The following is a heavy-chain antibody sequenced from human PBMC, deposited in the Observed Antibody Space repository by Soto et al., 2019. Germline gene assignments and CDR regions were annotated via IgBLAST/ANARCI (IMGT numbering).Heavy chain of an antibody. CDR2: ISPYTDDP. Sequence: QGQLVQSGVEVKKPGASVKVSCSASGNTFTNFGVTWVRQAPGQGLEWMGWISPYTDDPSYAQKFQGRVTMTIDTSTSTDYFDLRSLKSDDTAVYYCARVIQGDEAWFHTWGQGTLVTVSS. CDR3: ARVIQGDEAWFHT. J-gene: IGHJ5*02. CDR1: GNTFTNFG. D-gene: IGHD2-21*02. V-gene: IGHV1-18*01.